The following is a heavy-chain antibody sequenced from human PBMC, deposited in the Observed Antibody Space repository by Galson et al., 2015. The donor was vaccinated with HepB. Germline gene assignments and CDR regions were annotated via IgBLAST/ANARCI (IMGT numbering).Heavy chain of an antibody. J-gene: IGHJ3*02. D-gene: IGHD5-18*01. CDR3: VKDSRYSCGYPDAFDM. CDR1: GFTFDDYA. CDR2: VSWNSANI. Sequence: SLRLSCAASGFTFDDYAMHWVRQAPGKGLEWVSGVSWNSANIDYADSVKGRFTISRDNAKNVLHLQMNSLRPEDTALYHCVKDSRYSCGYPDAFDMWGQGTMVTVSS. V-gene: IGHV3-9*01.